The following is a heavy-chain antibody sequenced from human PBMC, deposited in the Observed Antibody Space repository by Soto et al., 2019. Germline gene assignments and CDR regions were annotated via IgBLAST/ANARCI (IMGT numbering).Heavy chain of an antibody. J-gene: IGHJ4*02. Sequence: QVQLVESGGGVVQPGRSLRLSCAASGFTFSSYAMHWVRQAPGKGLEWVAVISYDGSNKYYADSVKGRFTISRDNSKNTLYLQMTSLRAEDTAVYYCARDREYGYGDCPAAYWGQGTLVTVSS. V-gene: IGHV3-30-3*01. D-gene: IGHD5-18*01. CDR3: ARDREYGYGDCPAAY. CDR1: GFTFSSYA. CDR2: ISYDGSNK.